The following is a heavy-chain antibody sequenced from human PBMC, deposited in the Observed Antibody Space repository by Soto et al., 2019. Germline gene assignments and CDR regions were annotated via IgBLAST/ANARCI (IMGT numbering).Heavy chain of an antibody. V-gene: IGHV1-2*02. Sequence: ASVKVSCKASGYTFNGYYMHWVRQAPGQGLEWMGWINPNRGGTNYAQKFQGRLTITRDTSLSTAYLELSRLRSDDTAVYYCARLPTAHYYYGMDVWCQGTTVTGSS. CDR2: INPNRGGT. J-gene: IGHJ6*02. CDR3: ARLPTAHYYYGMDV. D-gene: IGHD2-2*01. CDR1: GYTFNGYY.